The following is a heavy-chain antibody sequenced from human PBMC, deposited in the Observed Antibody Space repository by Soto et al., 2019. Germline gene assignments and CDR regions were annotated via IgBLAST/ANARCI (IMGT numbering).Heavy chain of an antibody. J-gene: IGHJ4*02. V-gene: IGHV3-30*18. Sequence: VQLVESGGGVVQPGRSLRLSCAASGFTFSDYAMHWVRQAPGKGLEWVAVVSHDGRNTHYADSVKGRFTISRDSSKNTVALEMTSLRAEDTAVYYCGKGGRQWLVTSDFNYWGQGALVTVSS. CDR3: GKGGRQWLVTSDFNY. CDR2: VSHDGRNT. D-gene: IGHD6-19*01. CDR1: GFTFSDYA.